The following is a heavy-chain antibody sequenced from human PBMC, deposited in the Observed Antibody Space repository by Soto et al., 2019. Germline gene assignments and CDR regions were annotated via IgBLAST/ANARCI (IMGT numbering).Heavy chain of an antibody. V-gene: IGHV4-4*02. CDR1: GVSISSDNW. J-gene: IGHJ5*02. CDR2: IYHSGST. D-gene: IGHD4-17*01. CDR3: ARRAPLDFGDYWFDR. Sequence: QVQLQESGPGVVRPSGTLSLICLVSGVSISSDNWWNWVRQPPGKGLEWIGEIYHSGSTNYNPSLRSRVTISADKPKNQFSLKLNSVTAAETAAYFCARRAPLDFGDYWFDRWGQGTLVTVSS.